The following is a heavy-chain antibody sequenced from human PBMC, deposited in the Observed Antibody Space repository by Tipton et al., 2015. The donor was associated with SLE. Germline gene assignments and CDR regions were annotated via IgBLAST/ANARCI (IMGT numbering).Heavy chain of an antibody. Sequence: TLSLTCAVSGGSFRGFYWSYIRQTPTKGLEWIGEINHSGFANYNPSLKSRVTMSVDRSSTHFSLNLTSVTAADTAVYYCARSGYSYVWGPDWGQGALVTVSS. D-gene: IGHD3-16*01. CDR1: GGSFRGFY. J-gene: IGHJ4*02. CDR3: ARSGYSYVWGPD. CDR2: INHSGFA. V-gene: IGHV4-34*01.